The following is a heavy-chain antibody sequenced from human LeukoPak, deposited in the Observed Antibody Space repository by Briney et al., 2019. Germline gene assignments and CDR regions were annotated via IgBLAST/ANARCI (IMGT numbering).Heavy chain of an antibody. CDR1: GDSITTYY. J-gene: IGHJ5*02. CDR2: VFFSGSP. V-gene: IGHV4-59*08. Sequence: SETLSLTCTVSGDSITTYYWSWIRQPPGKGLEWIGCVFFSGSPNFSPSLRSRVTISVDASKNQLSLKMTSVTAADTAVYYCARHELDCSGGSCYTNRFDPWGQGTLVTVSS. D-gene: IGHD2-15*01. CDR3: ARHELDCSGGSCYTNRFDP.